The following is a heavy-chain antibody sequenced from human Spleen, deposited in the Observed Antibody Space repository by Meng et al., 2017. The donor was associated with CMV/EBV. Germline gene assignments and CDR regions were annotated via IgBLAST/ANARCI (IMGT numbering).Heavy chain of an antibody. CDR1: GGSITSNNW. V-gene: IGHV4-4*02. D-gene: IGHD2/OR15-2a*01. Sequence: AGGSITSNNWGSWVRQSPDKWLEWVGEIHHSGSANYNPSLSSRVTISVDKSKNQFSLELRSVTAADTAVYYCARDKIRSILSGFDSWGQGTLVTVSS. CDR2: IHHSGSA. J-gene: IGHJ5*01. CDR3: ARDKIRSILSGFDS.